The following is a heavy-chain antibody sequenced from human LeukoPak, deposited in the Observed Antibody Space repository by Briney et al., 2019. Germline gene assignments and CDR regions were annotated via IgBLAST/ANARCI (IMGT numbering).Heavy chain of an antibody. CDR1: GFTFSSYA. CDR3: ARAPAWAVAGYFDY. V-gene: IGHV3-30*04. Sequence: PGGSLRLSCAASGFTFSSYAMHWVRQAPGKGLEWVAVISYDGSNKYYADSVKGRFTISRDNSKNTLYLQMNSLRAEDTAVYYCARAPAWAVAGYFDYWGQGTLVTVSP. D-gene: IGHD6-19*01. CDR2: ISYDGSNK. J-gene: IGHJ4*02.